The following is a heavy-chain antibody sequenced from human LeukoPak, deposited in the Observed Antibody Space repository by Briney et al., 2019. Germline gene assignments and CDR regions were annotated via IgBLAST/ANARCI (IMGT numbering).Heavy chain of an antibody. Sequence: PSETLSLTCTVSGGSISSSSYYWGWIRQPPGKGLEWIGEINHSGSTNYNPSLKSRVTISVDTSKNQFSLKLSSVTAADTAVYYCARHYFAAAGKNWFDPWGQGTLVTVSS. CDR1: GGSISSSSYY. J-gene: IGHJ5*02. CDR2: INHSGST. D-gene: IGHD6-13*01. CDR3: ARHYFAAAGKNWFDP. V-gene: IGHV4-39*01.